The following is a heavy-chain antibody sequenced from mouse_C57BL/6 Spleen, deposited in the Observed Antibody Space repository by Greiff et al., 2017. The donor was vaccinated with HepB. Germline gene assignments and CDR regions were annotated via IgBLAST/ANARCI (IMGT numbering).Heavy chain of an antibody. V-gene: IGHV1-69*01. CDR2: IDPSDSYT. J-gene: IGHJ2*01. CDR1: GYTFTSYW. CDR3: ARVYGSSLDY. Sequence: VQLQQPGAELVMPGASVKLSCKASGYTFTSYWMHWVKQRPGQGLEWIGEIDPSDSYTNYNQKFKGKSTLTVDKSSSTAYMQLSSLTSEDSAVYYCARVYGSSLDYWGQGTTLTVSS. D-gene: IGHD1-1*01.